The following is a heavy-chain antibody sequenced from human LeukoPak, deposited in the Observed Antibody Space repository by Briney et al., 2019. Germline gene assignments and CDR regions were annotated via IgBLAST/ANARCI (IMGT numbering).Heavy chain of an antibody. J-gene: IGHJ5*02. Sequence: ASVKVSCKASGGTFSSYAISWVRQAPGQGLEWMGRIIPILGIANYAQKFQGRVTITADKSTSTAYMELSSLRSEDTAVYYCARDPKYSSGLIWFDPWGQGTLVTVSS. D-gene: IGHD6-19*01. CDR3: ARDPKYSSGLIWFDP. CDR2: IIPILGIA. CDR1: GGTFSSYA. V-gene: IGHV1-69*04.